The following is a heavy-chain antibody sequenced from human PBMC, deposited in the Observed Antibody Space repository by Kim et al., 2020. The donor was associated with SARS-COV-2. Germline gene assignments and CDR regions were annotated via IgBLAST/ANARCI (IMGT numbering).Heavy chain of an antibody. Sequence: DSVKGRFTISRHNSKNTLYLQMNSLRAEDTAVYYCARVGLDSSGAYYFDYWGQGTLVTVSS. CDR3: ARVGLDSSGAYYFDY. D-gene: IGHD3-22*01. V-gene: IGHV3-53*04. J-gene: IGHJ4*02.